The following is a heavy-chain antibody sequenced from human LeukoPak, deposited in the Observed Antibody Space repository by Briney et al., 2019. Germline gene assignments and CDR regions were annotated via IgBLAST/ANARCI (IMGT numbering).Heavy chain of an antibody. CDR2: INPSGGST. V-gene: IGHV1-46*01. CDR3: ARDGGSGYFDWLLKYNWFDP. Sequence: ASVKVSCKASGYTFTSYGISWVRQAPGQGLEWMGIINPSGGSTSYAQKFQGRVTMTRDTSTSTVYMELSSLRSEDTAVYYCARDGGSGYFDWLLKYNWFDPWGQGTLVTVSS. J-gene: IGHJ5*02. D-gene: IGHD3-9*01. CDR1: GYTFTSYG.